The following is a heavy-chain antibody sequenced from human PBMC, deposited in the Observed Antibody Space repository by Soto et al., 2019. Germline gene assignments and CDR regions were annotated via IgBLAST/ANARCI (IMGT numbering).Heavy chain of an antibody. CDR1: GYTFTSYG. Sequence: QVQLVQSGAEVKKPGASVKVSCKASGYTFTSYGISWVRQAPGQGLEWMGWISAYNGNTNYAQKLQGRVTMTTDTSTSTAYMELRSLRSDDTAVYYCARDRGYDILTGYYARNNWFDPWGQGTLVTVSS. CDR3: ARDRGYDILTGYYARNNWFDP. J-gene: IGHJ5*02. V-gene: IGHV1-18*01. CDR2: ISAYNGNT. D-gene: IGHD3-9*01.